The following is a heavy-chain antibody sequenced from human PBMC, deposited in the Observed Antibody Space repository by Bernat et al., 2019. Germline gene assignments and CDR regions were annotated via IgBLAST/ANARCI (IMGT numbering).Heavy chain of an antibody. J-gene: IGHJ4*02. CDR1: GFTFSSYA. D-gene: IGHD1-26*01. CDR2: ISASGGST. Sequence: EVQLLESGGGLVQPGGSLRLSCAASGFTFSSYAMSWVRPAPGKGLEWVSVISASGGSTYYADSVKGRFTISRDNSKNTLYLQMNSLRAEDTAVYYCAEGGNSGSSSADFDYWGQGTLVTVSS. V-gene: IGHV3-23*01. CDR3: AEGGNSGSSSADFDY.